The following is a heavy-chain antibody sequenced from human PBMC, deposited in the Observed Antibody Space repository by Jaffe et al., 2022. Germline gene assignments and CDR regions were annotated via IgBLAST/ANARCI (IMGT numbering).Heavy chain of an antibody. V-gene: IGHV4-61*02. CDR3: ARGFSGIAAAGPHDAFDI. D-gene: IGHD6-13*01. Sequence: QVQLQESGPGLVKPSQTLSLTCTVSGGSISSGSYYWSWIRQPAGKGLEWIGRIYTSGSTNYNPSLKSRVTISVDTSKNQFSLKLSSVTAADTAVYYCARGFSGIAAAGPHDAFDIWGQGTMVTVSS. CDR2: IYTSGST. J-gene: IGHJ3*02. CDR1: GGSISSGSYY.